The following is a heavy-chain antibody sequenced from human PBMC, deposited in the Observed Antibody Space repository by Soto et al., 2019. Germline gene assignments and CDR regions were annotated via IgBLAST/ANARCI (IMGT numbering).Heavy chain of an antibody. J-gene: IGHJ4*02. V-gene: IGHV3-23*01. CDR1: VFPCSSYV. Sequence: GALRVSGAASVFPCSSYVMSWVRQGPGKGLELVSGISGGGSNTFYADSVKGRFTISRDNSKNTLLLQMNSLGAEDTAVYYCAKDSNKYSSSLRGRYFDYWGQGIGVTVSS. D-gene: IGHD4-4*01. CDR2: ISGGGSNT. CDR3: AKDSNKYSSSLRGRYFDY.